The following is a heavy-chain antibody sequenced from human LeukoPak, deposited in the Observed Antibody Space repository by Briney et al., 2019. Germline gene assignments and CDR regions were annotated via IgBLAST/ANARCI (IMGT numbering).Heavy chain of an antibody. CDR3: ARSSGSYQNWFDP. CDR1: GYTFTTYD. CDR2: MNPNSGNT. D-gene: IGHD3-10*01. J-gene: IGHJ5*02. Sequence: VSVKVSCKASGYTFTTYDINWVRQATGQGLEWMGWMNPNSGNTGYAQKFQGRVTMTRNISIGTAYMELSSLRSEDTAVYYCARSSGSYQNWFDPWGQGALVTVSS. V-gene: IGHV1-8*01.